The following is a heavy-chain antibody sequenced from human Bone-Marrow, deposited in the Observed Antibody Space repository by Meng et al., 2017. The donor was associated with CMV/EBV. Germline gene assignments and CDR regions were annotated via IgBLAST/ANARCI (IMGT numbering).Heavy chain of an antibody. D-gene: IGHD3-22*01. CDR3: ARENYYYNDAFDI. J-gene: IGHJ3*02. V-gene: IGHV4-59*01. CDR1: GGSISSYY. CDR2: IYYSGST. Sequence: SETLSLTCTVSGGSISSYYFNWIRQPPGKGLEWIGYIYYSGSTSYNPSLQSRVTISVDTSKNQFSLKLSSVTAADTAVYYCARENYYYNDAFDIWGQGTMVTV.